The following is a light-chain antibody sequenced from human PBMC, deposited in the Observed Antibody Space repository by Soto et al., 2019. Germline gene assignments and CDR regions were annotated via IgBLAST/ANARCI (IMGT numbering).Light chain of an antibody. Sequence: QSVLTQPPSASGTPGQTVTISCSGSSSNIGDNPVNWYQQLPGAAPKLLIYINDQRPSGVPGRFSGSKSGTSASLAIRGLQPEDEADYYCAAWDDSLNALFGTGTKVNVL. J-gene: IGLJ1*01. CDR3: AAWDDSLNAL. V-gene: IGLV1-44*01. CDR1: SSNIGDNP. CDR2: IND.